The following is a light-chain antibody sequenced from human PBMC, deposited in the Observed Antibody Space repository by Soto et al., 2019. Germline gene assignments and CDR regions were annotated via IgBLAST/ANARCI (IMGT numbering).Light chain of an antibody. CDR1: QSIHSY. J-gene: IGKJ3*01. CDR3: QQRSNWR. CDR2: DVS. V-gene: IGKV3-11*01. Sequence: EIVLTQTLATLSLSPGVRGTLPCSATQSIHSYLAWYQQKPGQAPSLLIYDVSNRATVIPATFSGSASGTDFPLTISRLEAQDFAVYYCQQRSNWRLGPWTKVDIK.